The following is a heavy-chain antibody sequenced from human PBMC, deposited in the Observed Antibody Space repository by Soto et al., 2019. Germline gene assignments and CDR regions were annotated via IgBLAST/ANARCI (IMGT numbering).Heavy chain of an antibody. D-gene: IGHD3-16*02. CDR2: IYATGGT. CDR1: GGSIRSGRYY. V-gene: IGHV4-39*07. J-gene: IGHJ5*02. Sequence: SQTLPLTCIVSGGSIRSGRYYWGWISHPPGNALEWIGSIYATGGTNYNPSLKSGVTMSVDTSQHQFSLRLISVTAADTAMYFGVRMRYQLPSSVLWLDPWGQGTPVTVSS. CDR3: VRMRYQLPSSVLWLDP.